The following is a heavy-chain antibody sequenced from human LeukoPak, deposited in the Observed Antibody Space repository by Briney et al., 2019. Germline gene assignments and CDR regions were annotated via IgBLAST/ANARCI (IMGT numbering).Heavy chain of an antibody. CDR1: GDSISSGDYS. CDR2: IFHSGSS. V-gene: IGHV4-30-2*01. CDR3: ARELWFVNAPGSWLDP. D-gene: IGHD3-10*01. Sequence: SETLSLTCTVSGDSISSGDYSWSWIRQPSGKGLEWLGYIFHSGSSYYNPSLRSRVTISVDRSRNQFSLRLTSVTAADTAVYYCARELWFVNAPGSWLDPWGQGTLVTVPS. J-gene: IGHJ5*02.